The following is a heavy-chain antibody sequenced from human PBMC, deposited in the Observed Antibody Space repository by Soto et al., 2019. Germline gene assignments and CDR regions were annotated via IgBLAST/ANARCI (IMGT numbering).Heavy chain of an antibody. CDR1: GFSFSSYG. J-gene: IGHJ4*02. CDR2: ISYDGSDD. Sequence: PGGSLRLSCAASGFSFSSYGMHWVRQAPGRGLEWVALISYDGSDDYSADSVKGRFTISRDNSKNTLYLQMNSLRAEDTAVYYCAKEGGYYSGQPDYWGPGTRVTLSS. CDR3: AKEGGYYSGQPDY. D-gene: IGHD3-22*01. V-gene: IGHV3-30*18.